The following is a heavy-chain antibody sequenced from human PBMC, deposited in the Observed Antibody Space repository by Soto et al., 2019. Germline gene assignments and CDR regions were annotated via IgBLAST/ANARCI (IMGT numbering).Heavy chain of an antibody. CDR2: ISGSGGST. J-gene: IGHJ6*03. Sequence: EVQLLESGGGLVQPGGSLRLSCAASGFTFSSYAMSWVRQAPGKGLEWVSAISGSGGSTYYADSVKGRFTISRDNSKNTLDMQMNSLRAEDTAVYYCAKMGSERDYYYYYMDVWGKGTTVTVSS. CDR3: AKMGSERDYYYYYMDV. V-gene: IGHV3-23*01. D-gene: IGHD1-1*01. CDR1: GFTFSSYA.